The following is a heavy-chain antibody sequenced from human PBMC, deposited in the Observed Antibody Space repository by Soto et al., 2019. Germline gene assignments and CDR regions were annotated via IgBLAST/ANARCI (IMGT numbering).Heavy chain of an antibody. Sequence: QVHLVQSGAEVKKPGSSFNVSCKVSGGTFNTFAVSWVQQAPGQGFEWLGGIIPILGPAFYAQKFQGRVTITADKSTSTAYLELTSLTSEDTAVYYCARAAKRYFDYWGQGTLVTVSS. V-gene: IGHV1-69*06. CDR3: ARAAKRYFDY. CDR1: GGTFNTFA. J-gene: IGHJ4*02. CDR2: IIPILGPA.